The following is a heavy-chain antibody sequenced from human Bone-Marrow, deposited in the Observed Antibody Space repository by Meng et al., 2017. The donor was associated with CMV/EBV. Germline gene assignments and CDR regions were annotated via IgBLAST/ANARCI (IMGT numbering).Heavy chain of an antibody. D-gene: IGHD4-11*01. CDR3: ARDDYKTSPSRDV. CDR2: INHTGST. Sequence: SETLSLTCAVYGGSFSGYYWSWIRQPPGKGLEWIGEINHTGSTNYNPSLKSRVTISVDTSKNQFSLKLSSVTAADTAVYYCARDDYKTSPSRDVWGQGNTVTVYS. J-gene: IGHJ6*02. V-gene: IGHV4-34*01. CDR1: GGSFSGYY.